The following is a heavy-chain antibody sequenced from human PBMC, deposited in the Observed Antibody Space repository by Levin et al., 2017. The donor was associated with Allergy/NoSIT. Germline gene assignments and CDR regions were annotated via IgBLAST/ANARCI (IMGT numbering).Heavy chain of an antibody. D-gene: IGHD3-10*01. CDR2: ISNSGNT. V-gene: IGHV4-59*08. Sequence: PSETLSLTCSVSSGSISNYHWSWIRQSPAEGLEWIGHISNSGNTNYNPSLTSRLTISLDTSKSQIFLRLSTVTAADTAVYYCARHVYIDGSPFGHWGQGTLVAVSS. J-gene: IGHJ4*02. CDR3: ARHVYIDGSPFGH. CDR1: SGSISNYH.